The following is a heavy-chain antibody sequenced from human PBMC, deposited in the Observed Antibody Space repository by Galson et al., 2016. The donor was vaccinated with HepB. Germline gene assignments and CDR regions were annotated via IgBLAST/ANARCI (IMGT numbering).Heavy chain of an antibody. CDR3: GRESHTYGPS. V-gene: IGHV1-46*01. CDR1: GYTFSDYF. CDR2: INPSGGST. D-gene: IGHD5-18*01. Sequence: SVKVSCKASGYTFSDYFMHWVRQAPGQGLEWMGIINPSGGSTSYAQKFQGRVTMTRDTSTSTVYLEMSSLRSEDTSVYYCGRESHTYGPSWGQGTLVTVSS. J-gene: IGHJ4*02.